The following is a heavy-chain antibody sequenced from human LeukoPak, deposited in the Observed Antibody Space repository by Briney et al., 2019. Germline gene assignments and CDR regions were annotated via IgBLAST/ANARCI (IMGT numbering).Heavy chain of an antibody. D-gene: IGHD5-12*01. CDR1: GFTFSNDA. CDR2: LIGSSGAT. J-gene: IGHJ4*02. V-gene: IGHV3-23*01. Sequence: GGSLRLSCAASGFTFSNDAMNWVRQAPGKGLEWVAVLIGSSGATDYADSVKGRFTISRDNSKNTLFLQMNSLRAEDTAIYYCAKGAYDYIEIAYFDYWGQGALVTVSS. CDR3: AKGAYDYIEIAYFDY.